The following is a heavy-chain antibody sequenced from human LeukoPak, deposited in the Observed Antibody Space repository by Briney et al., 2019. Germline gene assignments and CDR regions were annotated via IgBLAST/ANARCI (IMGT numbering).Heavy chain of an antibody. V-gene: IGHV3-7*05. CDR1: GFTFSSYW. J-gene: IGHJ4*02. D-gene: IGHD3-10*01. CDR3: ARTGGSGKYTYNFDY. CDR2: IKQDGSEK. Sequence: GGSLRLSCAASGFTFSSYWMSWVRQAPGKGLGWMANIKQDGSEKNYVDSVKGRFTISRDNAENSLYLHMNSLRAEDTAVYYCARTGGSGKYTYNFDYWGQGILVTVSS.